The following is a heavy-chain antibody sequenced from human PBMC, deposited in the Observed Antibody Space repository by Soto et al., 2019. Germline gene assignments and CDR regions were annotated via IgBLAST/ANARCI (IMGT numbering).Heavy chain of an antibody. CDR1: GFTFTSSA. V-gene: IGHV1-58*01. CDR3: AADATAWQQMVPSDY. D-gene: IGHD2-8*01. CDR2: IAVGSGYT. Sequence: SVKVSFKGSGFTFTSSAFQWVRQARVQRLEWIGWIAVGSGYTNYAQRFQDSVTLTRDMSTATTYMELSRLTSEDTAIYYCAADATAWQQMVPSDYWGQGTLVTVYS. J-gene: IGHJ4*02.